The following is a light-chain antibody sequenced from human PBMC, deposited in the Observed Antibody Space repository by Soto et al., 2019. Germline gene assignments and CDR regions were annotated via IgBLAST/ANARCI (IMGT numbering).Light chain of an antibody. Sequence: NLAVGPGQRATRYCRASQSVSRKLAWYNKKHGHAHXLXXXGAYTTDTGIPARFSGSGSGKELTLTIRSRKYEAFEGYYCHQYTKVPRITFGDGTGLEI. CDR3: HQYTKVPRIT. V-gene: IGKV3-15*01. J-gene: IGKJ5*01. CDR2: GAY. CDR1: QSVSRK.